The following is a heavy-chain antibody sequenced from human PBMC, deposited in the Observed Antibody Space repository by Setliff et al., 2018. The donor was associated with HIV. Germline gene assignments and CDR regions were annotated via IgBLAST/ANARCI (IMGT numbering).Heavy chain of an antibody. CDR3: ARIYGLSPPV. CDR2: IAWTDAK. V-gene: IGHV2-70*11. Sequence: GSGPTLVNPTQTLTLTCTFSGFSLTTSGMGIYWIRQPPGKALERLARIAWTDAKNYNTSLKTRLTVSWDTSKNQVVLTMTNMDPADTGTYYCARIYGLSPPVWGQGTQVTVSS. CDR1: GFSLTTSGMG. D-gene: IGHD2-2*01. J-gene: IGHJ4*02.